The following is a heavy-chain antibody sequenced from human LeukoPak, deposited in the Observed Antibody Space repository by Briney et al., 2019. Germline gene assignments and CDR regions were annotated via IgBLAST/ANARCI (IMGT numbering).Heavy chain of an antibody. D-gene: IGHD1-1*01. V-gene: IGHV3-9*03. Sequence: QPGRSLRLSCAASGFIFDDYAMHWVRQAPGKGLEWVSGISWNSGSIDYADSVKGRFTISRDNAKNSLYLQMNSLRTEDMALYYCAKGRSDDVGVNDAFDIWGQGTMVTVSS. J-gene: IGHJ3*02. CDR2: ISWNSGSI. CDR3: AKGRSDDVGVNDAFDI. CDR1: GFIFDDYA.